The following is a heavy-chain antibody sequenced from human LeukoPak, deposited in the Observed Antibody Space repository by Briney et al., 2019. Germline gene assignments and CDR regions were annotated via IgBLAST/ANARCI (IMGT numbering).Heavy chain of an antibody. CDR1: GFTFDDYA. J-gene: IGHJ4*02. CDR2: ISGDGGST. V-gene: IGHV3-43*02. Sequence: TGGSLRLSCAASGFTFDDYAMHWVRQPPGKSLEWVSLISGDGGSTYYADSVKGRFTVSRDSSKNSLYLQMNSLRTEDTALYYCAKDISRNFVVVPAADYWGQGTLVTVSS. D-gene: IGHD2-2*01. CDR3: AKDISRNFVVVPAADY.